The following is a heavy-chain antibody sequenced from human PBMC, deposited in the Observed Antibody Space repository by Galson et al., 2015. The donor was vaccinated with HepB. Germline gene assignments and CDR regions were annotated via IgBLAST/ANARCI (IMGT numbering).Heavy chain of an antibody. CDR3: AKYYTTVTMETDY. CDR2: VSGSGAST. D-gene: IGHD4-11*01. J-gene: IGHJ4*02. V-gene: IGHV3-23*01. CDR1: GFTFSRYA. Sequence: SLRLSCAASGFTFSRYAMNWVRQAPGKGLEWVSAVSGSGASTYYADSVKGRFTISRDNSKNTLYLQMNSLRAEDTAVYYCAKYYTTVTMETDYWGQGTLVTVSS.